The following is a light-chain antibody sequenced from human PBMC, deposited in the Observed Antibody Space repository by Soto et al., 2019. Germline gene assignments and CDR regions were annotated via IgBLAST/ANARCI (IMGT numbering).Light chain of an antibody. Sequence: QSALTQPASVSGSPGQSITIPCTGTSNDIGGYNYVSWYQQHPGKVPKLMIFDVSYRPSGISVRFSGSKSGNTASLTISGLQPEDEADYYCSSYGASSTLFGGGTKLTVL. J-gene: IGLJ2*01. CDR1: SNDIGGYNY. V-gene: IGLV2-14*03. CDR2: DVS. CDR3: SSYGASSTL.